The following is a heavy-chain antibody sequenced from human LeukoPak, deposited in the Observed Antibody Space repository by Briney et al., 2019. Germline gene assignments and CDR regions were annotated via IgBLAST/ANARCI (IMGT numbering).Heavy chain of an antibody. D-gene: IGHD3-9*01. CDR3: SKWGDYDVLTGYYDSDF. CDR2: IVGSGGST. Sequence: PGASLRLSCAASGFTFSNYAMSWVRQAPGEGLEGVSAIVGSGGSTYYADSVKGRFTISRDNSKNTLFLQMNSLRVEDTALYYCSKWGDYDVLTGYYDSDFWGQGTLVTVSS. V-gene: IGHV3-23*01. J-gene: IGHJ4*02. CDR1: GFTFSNYA.